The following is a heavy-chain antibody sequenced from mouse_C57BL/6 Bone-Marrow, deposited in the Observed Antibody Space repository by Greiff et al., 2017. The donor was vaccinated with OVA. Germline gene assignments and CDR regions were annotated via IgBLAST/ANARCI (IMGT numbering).Heavy chain of an antibody. CDR1: GYTFTSYW. J-gene: IGHJ4*01. V-gene: IGHV1-64*01. CDR3: ARSGYRNYGGAMDY. D-gene: IGHD2-5*01. CDR2: IHPNSGST. Sequence: QVHVKQPGAELVKPGASVKLSCKASGYTFTSYWMHWVKQRPGQGLEWIGMIHPNSGSTKYNEKFKSKATLTVDKSSSTAYMQLSSLTSEDSAVYYGARSGYRNYGGAMDYWGQGTSVTVSS.